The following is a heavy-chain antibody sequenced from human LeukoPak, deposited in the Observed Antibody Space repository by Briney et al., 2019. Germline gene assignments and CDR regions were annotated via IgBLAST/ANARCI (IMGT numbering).Heavy chain of an antibody. J-gene: IGHJ5*02. V-gene: IGHV1-2*06. D-gene: IGHD2-2*01. CDR1: GYTFTGYY. CDR3: AREGDCSSYCWFDP. CDR2: INPNSGGT. Sequence: ASVKVSCKASGYTFTGYYMHWVRQAPGQGLEWMGRINPNSGGTNYAQKFQGRVTMTRDTSVSTAYMELSRLRSDDTAVYYCAREGDCSSYCWFDPWGQGTLVTVSS.